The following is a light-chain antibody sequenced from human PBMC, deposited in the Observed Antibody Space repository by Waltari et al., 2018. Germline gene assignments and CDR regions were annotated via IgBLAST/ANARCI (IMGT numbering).Light chain of an antibody. CDR3: QTGGHGTWV. V-gene: IGLV4-69*01. CDR1: RGHSSNA. CDR2: VNSEGSH. J-gene: IGLJ3*02. Sequence: QLVLTQSPSASASLGASVKLTCTLSRGHSSNAIAWPQQQPEKGPRYLMKVNSEGSHSKGDKIPDRFSGSSSGTEHYLTISSLQSEDEADYYCQTGGHGTWVFGGGTKLTVL.